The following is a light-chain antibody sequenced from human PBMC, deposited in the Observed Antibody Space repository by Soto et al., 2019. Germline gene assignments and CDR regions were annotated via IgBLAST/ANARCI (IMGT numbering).Light chain of an antibody. J-gene: IGKJ5*01. CDR2: SAS. CDR3: QKLNTAHLT. V-gene: IGKV1-27*01. CDR1: QGISVY. Sequence: DIQMTQSPSSLSASVGDRVTITCRASQGISVYLAWYQQKPGKVPKLLIYSASTLQSGVPSRFSGSGSGTDFALNIGSLQPEDVATYYCQKLNTAHLTFGQGTRLEIK.